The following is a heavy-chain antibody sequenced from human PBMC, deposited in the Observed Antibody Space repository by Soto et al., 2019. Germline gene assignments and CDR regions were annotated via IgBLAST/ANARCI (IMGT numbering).Heavy chain of an antibody. D-gene: IGHD2-15*01. CDR2: ISSSGSTI. V-gene: IGHV3-11*01. CDR3: ARVSRSCYSCIAY. Sequence: GGSLRLSCAASGFTFTDYYMSWIRQVPGKGLEWVSYISSSGSTIYFADSVKGRFTVSRDNAKNSLYLQLNSLRAEDTAVYYCARVSRSCYSCIAYWGQGTLVTVSS. J-gene: IGHJ4*02. CDR1: GFTFTDYY.